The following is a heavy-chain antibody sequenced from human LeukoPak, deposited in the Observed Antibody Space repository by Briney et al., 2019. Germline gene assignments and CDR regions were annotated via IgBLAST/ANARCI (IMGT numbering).Heavy chain of an antibody. V-gene: IGHV4-38-2*02. CDR1: GYSISSGYY. D-gene: IGHD2-15*01. J-gene: IGHJ4*02. CDR2: IYHSGST. CDR3: ARDASMGYCSGGSCYSRFDY. Sequence: SETLSLTCTVSGYSISSGYYWGWIRQPPGEGLEWIGSIYHSGSTYYNPSLKSRVTISVDTSKTQFSLKLSSVTAADTAVYYCARDASMGYCSGGSCYSRFDYWGQGTLVTVSS.